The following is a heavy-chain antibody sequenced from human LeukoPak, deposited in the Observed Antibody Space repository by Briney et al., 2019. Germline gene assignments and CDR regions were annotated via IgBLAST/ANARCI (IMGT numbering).Heavy chain of an antibody. J-gene: IGHJ3*02. Sequence: SETLSLTCTVSGGSISSSSYYWGWIRQPPGKGLEWIGSIYYSGSTYYNPSLKSRVTISVDTSKNQFSLKLSSVTAADTAVYYCAREGIVVVPAAMLDAFDIWGQGTMVTVSS. CDR2: IYYSGST. D-gene: IGHD2-2*01. CDR1: GGSISSSSYY. V-gene: IGHV4-39*07. CDR3: AREGIVVVPAAMLDAFDI.